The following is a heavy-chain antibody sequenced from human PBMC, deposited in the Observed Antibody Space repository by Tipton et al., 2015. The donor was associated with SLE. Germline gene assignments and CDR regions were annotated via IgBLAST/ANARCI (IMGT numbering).Heavy chain of an antibody. CDR2: ISWNSGSI. CDR1: GFSFGDYA. D-gene: IGHD2-15*01. V-gene: IGHV3-9*01. Sequence: SLRLSCTASGFSFGDYAMHWVRQAPGKGLEWVSGISWNSGSIGYADSVKGRFTISRDNAKNSLYLQMNSLRAEDTALYYCAKATIAVYCSGGSCYDAGYFQHWGQGTLVTVSS. J-gene: IGHJ1*01. CDR3: AKATIAVYCSGGSCYDAGYFQH.